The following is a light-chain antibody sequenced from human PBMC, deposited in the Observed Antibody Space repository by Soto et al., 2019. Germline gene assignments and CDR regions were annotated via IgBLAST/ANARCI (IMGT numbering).Light chain of an antibody. CDR2: AAS. CDR1: QGISSY. V-gene: IGKV1-9*01. CDR3: QQLNSYPIT. J-gene: IGKJ5*01. Sequence: DIQMTQSPSTMSASVGARIPITRRASQGISSYLAWYQQKPGKAPKLLIYAASTLQSGVPSRFSGNGSGTDFTLTISSLQPEDFATYYCQQLNSYPITVGQGTRLEIK.